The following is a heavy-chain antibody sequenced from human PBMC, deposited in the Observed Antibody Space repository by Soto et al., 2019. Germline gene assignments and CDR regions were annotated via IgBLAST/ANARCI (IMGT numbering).Heavy chain of an antibody. CDR3: ARDIAAAGMPGKRIYCYYGMEG. CDR1: GGSISSYY. Sequence: TSETLSLTCTVSGGSISSYYCSWIRQPPGKGLEWIGYIYYSGSTNYNPPLKSRVTISVDTSKNQFSLKLSSVTAADTAVYYCARDIAAAGMPGKRIYCYYGMEGWGQGTTVNVSS. D-gene: IGHD6-13*01. CDR2: IYYSGST. V-gene: IGHV4-59*08. J-gene: IGHJ6*02.